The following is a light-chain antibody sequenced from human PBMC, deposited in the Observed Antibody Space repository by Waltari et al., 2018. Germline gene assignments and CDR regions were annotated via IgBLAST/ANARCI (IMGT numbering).Light chain of an antibody. CDR2: WAS. J-gene: IGKJ1*01. CDR1: QSVLYSSNNKNY. Sequence: DIVMIQSPDSLAVSLGERATINCKSSQSVLYSSNNKNYLAWYQQKPGQPPKLLIYWASTRESGVPDRFSGSGSGTDFTRTISSLQAEDVAVYYCQQYYSTPTWTFGQGTKVEIK. V-gene: IGKV4-1*01. CDR3: QQYYSTPTWT.